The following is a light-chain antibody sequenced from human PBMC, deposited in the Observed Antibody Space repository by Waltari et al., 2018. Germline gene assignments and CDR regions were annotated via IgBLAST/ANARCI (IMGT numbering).Light chain of an antibody. CDR3: GTWDDTLNSGI. CDR1: GLNIGIHY. J-gene: IGLJ2*01. CDR2: DNS. V-gene: IGLV1-51*01. Sequence: QSVLTQPPSVSAAPGQTVTISCSGGGLNIGIHYVSWYQQLPGTAPRLIIFDNSERPSGIPDRFSGSKSGASAALDITGLQTGDEADYYCGTWDDTLNSGIFGGGTKLTVL.